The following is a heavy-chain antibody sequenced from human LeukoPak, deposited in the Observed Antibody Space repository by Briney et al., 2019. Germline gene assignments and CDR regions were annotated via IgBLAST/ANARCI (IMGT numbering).Heavy chain of an antibody. J-gene: IGHJ1*01. V-gene: IGHV3-9*01. D-gene: IGHD3-10*01. CDR3: AKGDVLLWFGEFQH. Sequence: GGSLRLSCAASGFTFDDYAMHWVRQAPGKGLEWVSGISWDSGSIGYADSVKGRFTISRDNAKNSLYLQMNSLRAEDTALYYCAKGDVLLWFGEFQHWGQGTLVTVSS. CDR2: ISWDSGSI. CDR1: GFTFDDYA.